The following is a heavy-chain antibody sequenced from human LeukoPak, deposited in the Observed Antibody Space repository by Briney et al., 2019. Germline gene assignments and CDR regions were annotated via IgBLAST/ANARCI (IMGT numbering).Heavy chain of an antibody. Sequence: SETLSLTCAVYGGSFSGYYWSWIRQPPGKGLEWIGEINHSGSTNYNPSLKSRVTISVDTSKNQSSLKLSSVTAADTAVYYCARRYSSGWASNYWYFDLWGRGTLVTVSS. J-gene: IGHJ2*01. CDR2: INHSGST. CDR1: GGSFSGYY. D-gene: IGHD6-19*01. V-gene: IGHV4-34*01. CDR3: ARRYSSGWASNYWYFDL.